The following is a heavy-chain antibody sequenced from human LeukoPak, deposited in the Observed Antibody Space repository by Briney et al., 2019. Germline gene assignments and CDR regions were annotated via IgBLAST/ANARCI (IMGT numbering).Heavy chain of an antibody. V-gene: IGHV3-7*01. D-gene: IGHD1-26*01. CDR2: IKQDGSEK. J-gene: IGHJ4*02. CDR3: ARGYSGSYYNPYFDY. Sequence: GGSLRLSCAASGFTFSNDDMNWVRQAPGKGLEWVANIKQDGSEKYYVDSVKGRFTISRDNAKNSLYLQMNSLRAEDTAVYYCARGYSGSYYNPYFDYWGQGTLVTVSS. CDR1: GFTFSNDD.